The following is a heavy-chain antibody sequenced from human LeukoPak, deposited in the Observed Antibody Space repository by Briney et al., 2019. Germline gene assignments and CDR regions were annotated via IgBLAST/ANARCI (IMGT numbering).Heavy chain of an antibody. V-gene: IGHV1-2*06. D-gene: IGHD6-13*01. J-gene: IGHJ4*02. CDR3: ARVGYSSSSKPNDY. CDR1: GYTFTGYY. CDR2: INPNSGGT. Sequence: ASVTVSCKASGYTFTGYYMHWVRQAPGQGLEWMGRINPNSGGTNYAQKFQGRVTMTRDTSISTAYMELSRLRSDDTAVYYCARVGYSSSSKPNDYWGQGTLVTVSS.